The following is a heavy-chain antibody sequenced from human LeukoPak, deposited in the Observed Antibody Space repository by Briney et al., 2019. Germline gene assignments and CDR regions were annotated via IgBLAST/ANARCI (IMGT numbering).Heavy chain of an antibody. Sequence: PGGSLRLSCTASGFRFANYAMGWVRQAPGKGLQWVGVITSKGYGATTQYAASVKGRFTISRDDSKSIVYLQMNSLKTEDTALYYCTGNYGGNPQTDYWGQGTLVTVSS. D-gene: IGHD4-23*01. CDR1: GFRFANYA. J-gene: IGHJ4*02. V-gene: IGHV3-49*04. CDR2: ITSKGYGATT. CDR3: TGNYGGNPQTDY.